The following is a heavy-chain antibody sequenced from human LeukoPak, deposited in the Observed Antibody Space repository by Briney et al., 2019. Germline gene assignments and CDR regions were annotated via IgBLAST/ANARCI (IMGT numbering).Heavy chain of an antibody. J-gene: IGHJ4*02. CDR1: GGSISSYY. CDR3: ARERRDDIRYSGSYDY. D-gene: IGHD1-26*01. CDR2: IYYSGST. Sequence: SETLSLTCTVSGGSISSYYWSWIRQPPGKGLEWIGYIYYSGSTNYNPSLKSRVTISVDTSKNQFSLKLSSVTAADTAVYYCARERRDDIRYSGSYDYWGQGTLVTVSS. V-gene: IGHV4-59*01.